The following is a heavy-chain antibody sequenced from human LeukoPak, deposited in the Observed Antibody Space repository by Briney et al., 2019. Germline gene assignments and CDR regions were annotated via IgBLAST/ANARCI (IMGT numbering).Heavy chain of an antibody. J-gene: IGHJ6*03. D-gene: IGHD5-12*01. CDR2: IYCSGIT. CDR3: ARAGPSLATNHYYYYYYLDV. Sequence: SETLSLTCTVAGGSISSYYWSWSRHPPGKGLEWIGYIYCSGITNYNPSLKSRVTISVDTSKNQFSVKLSSVTAADTAVYYCARAGPSLATNHYYYYYYLDVSGKGTTVTVSS. V-gene: IGHV4-59*01. CDR1: GGSISSYY.